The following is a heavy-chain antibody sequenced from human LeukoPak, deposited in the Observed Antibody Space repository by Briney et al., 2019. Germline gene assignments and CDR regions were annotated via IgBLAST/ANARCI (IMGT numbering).Heavy chain of an antibody. J-gene: IGHJ3*02. D-gene: IGHD5-12*01. CDR3: ARVSLSTSGYDDALEI. V-gene: IGHV3-13*04. CDR1: GFTLSNYD. CDR2: IGRHGDT. Sequence: PGGSLRLSCAPSGFTLSNYDMHWVRQPTGKGLEWVSAIGRHGDTYYAASVRGRFTISREYAKNSLYLQMNSLRVGDTAVYYCARVSLSTSGYDDALEIWGQGTVVTVSS.